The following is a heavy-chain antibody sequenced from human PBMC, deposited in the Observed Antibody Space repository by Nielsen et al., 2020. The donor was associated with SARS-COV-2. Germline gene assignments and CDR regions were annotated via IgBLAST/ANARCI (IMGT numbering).Heavy chain of an antibody. CDR2: INHSGSP. CDR3: ARGAPEYSSSSVDY. D-gene: IGHD6-6*01. Sequence: SETLSLTCAVYGGSFSGYYWSWIRQPPGKGLEWIGEINHSGSPNYNPSLKSRVTISVDTSKNQFSLKLSSVTAADTAVYYCARGAPEYSSSSVDYWGQGTLVTVSS. CDR1: GGSFSGYY. J-gene: IGHJ4*02. V-gene: IGHV4-34*01.